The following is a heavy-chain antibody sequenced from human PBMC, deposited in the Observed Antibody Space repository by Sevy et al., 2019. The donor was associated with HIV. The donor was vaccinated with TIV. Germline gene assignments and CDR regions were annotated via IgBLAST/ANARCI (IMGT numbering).Heavy chain of an antibody. V-gene: IGHV3-11*06. CDR3: ARSRSNYADYYFDY. D-gene: IGHD4-17*01. Sequence: GGSLRLSCAASGFTFSDYYMTWIRQSPGKGLQWISYISSGSSYTNHADSVKGRFTISRDNAKNSLYLEIHTLRPEDTAVYYCARSRSNYADYYFDYWGQGTVVTVSS. CDR2: ISSGSSYT. J-gene: IGHJ4*02. CDR1: GFTFSDYY.